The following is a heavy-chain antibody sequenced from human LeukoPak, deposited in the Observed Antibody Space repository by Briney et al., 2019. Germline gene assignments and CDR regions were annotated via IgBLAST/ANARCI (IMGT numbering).Heavy chain of an antibody. CDR1: GDSFSGYY. CDR3: ARLEITFGGVIAS. V-gene: IGHV4-59*08. D-gene: IGHD3-16*02. CDR2: IYYSGST. J-gene: IGHJ5*02. Sequence: PSETLSLTCAVYGDSFSGYYWSWIRQPPGKGLEWIGYIYYSGSTNYNPSLKSRVTISVDTSKNQFSLKLSSVTAADTAVYYCARLEITFGGVIASWGQGTLVTVSS.